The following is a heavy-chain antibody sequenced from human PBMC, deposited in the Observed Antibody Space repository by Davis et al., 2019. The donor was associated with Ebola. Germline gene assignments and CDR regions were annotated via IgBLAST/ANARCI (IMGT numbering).Heavy chain of an antibody. V-gene: IGHV4-39*01. D-gene: IGHD5-12*01. CDR3: ARVAPYSGYVGY. Sequence: SETLSLTCTVSGGSISSSSYYWGWIRQPPGKGLEWIGSIYYSGSTYYNPSLKSRVTISVDTSKNQFSLKLSSVTAADTAVYYCARVAPYSGYVGYWGQGTLVTVSS. J-gene: IGHJ4*02. CDR2: IYYSGST. CDR1: GGSISSSSYY.